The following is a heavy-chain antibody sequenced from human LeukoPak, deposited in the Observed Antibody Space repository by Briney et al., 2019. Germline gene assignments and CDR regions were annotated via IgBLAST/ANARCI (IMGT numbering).Heavy chain of an antibody. CDR1: GFTFSRYN. J-gene: IGHJ4*02. D-gene: IGHD3-9*01. Sequence: PGGSLRLSCVVSGFTFSRYNMNWVRQAPGRGLEWVSAISGSGGSTYYADSVKGRFTISRDNSKNTLYLQMNSLRAEDTAVYYCAKDRSYDILTGFSRGKGIIDYWGQGTLVTVSS. CDR3: AKDRSYDILTGFSRGKGIIDY. CDR2: ISGSGGST. V-gene: IGHV3-23*01.